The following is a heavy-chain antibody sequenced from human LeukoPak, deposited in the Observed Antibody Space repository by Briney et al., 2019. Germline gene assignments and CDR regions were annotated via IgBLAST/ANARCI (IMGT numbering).Heavy chain of an antibody. CDR2: ITTSGTST. CDR1: GFTFSSYE. Sequence: GGSLRLSCATSGFTFSSYEMNWVRQAPGKGLEWISYITTSGTSTYYADSVKGRFTISRDNGKTALSLQMNSLRAEDTAVYYWVLHSAPSFYGGKETLVTVSS. V-gene: IGHV3-48*03. J-gene: IGHJ4*02. D-gene: IGHD1-26*01. CDR3: VLHSAPSFY.